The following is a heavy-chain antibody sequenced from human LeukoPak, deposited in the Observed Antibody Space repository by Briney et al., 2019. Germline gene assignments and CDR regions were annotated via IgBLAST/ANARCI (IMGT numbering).Heavy chain of an antibody. CDR1: GFTFDDYA. CDR2: ISWNSGGI. CDR3: AKVDYDSSGYPHFDY. J-gene: IGHJ4*02. Sequence: GGSLRLSCAASGFTFDDYAMHWVRQAQGQGLERVSGISWNSGGIGYADSVKGRFTISRDNAKNSLYLQMNSLRAEDTALYYCAKVDYDSSGYPHFDYWGQGTLVTVSS. D-gene: IGHD3-22*01. V-gene: IGHV3-9*01.